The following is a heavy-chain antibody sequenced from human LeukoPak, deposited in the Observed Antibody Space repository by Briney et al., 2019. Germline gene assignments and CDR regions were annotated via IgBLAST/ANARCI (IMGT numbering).Heavy chain of an antibody. V-gene: IGHV3-74*01. D-gene: IGHD3-16*01. CDR2: INTDGSST. CDR3: ARGGGGHSNGMDV. Sequence: XXRQAPGXXXXXXSHINTDGSSTSYADSVKGRFTISRDNAKNTLYLQMNSLRAEDTAVYYCARGGGGHSNGMDVWGQGTTVTVSS. J-gene: IGHJ6*02.